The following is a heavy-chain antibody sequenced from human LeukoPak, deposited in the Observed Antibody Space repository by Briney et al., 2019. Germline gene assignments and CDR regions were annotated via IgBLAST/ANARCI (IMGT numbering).Heavy chain of an antibody. J-gene: IGHJ6*03. CDR2: INSDGSST. CDR3: ARTYYYDSSGYFVYYYYYMDV. Sequence: GGSLRLSCAASGFTFRSYWMHWVRQAPGKGLVWVSRINSDGSSTSYADSVKGRFPIYRANAKNTLYLQMNSLRAEDMAVYYCARTYYYDSSGYFVYYYYYMDVWGKGTTVTVSS. V-gene: IGHV3-74*01. D-gene: IGHD3-22*01. CDR1: GFTFRSYW.